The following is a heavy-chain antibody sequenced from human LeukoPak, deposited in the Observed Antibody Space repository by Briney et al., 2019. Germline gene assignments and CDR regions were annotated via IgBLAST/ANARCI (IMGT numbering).Heavy chain of an antibody. Sequence: ASVKVSCKASGYTHTHYFLHWVRQAPEQRPEWMGWINPKSGDTSVGRKFQGQVPLTRGPSTNTTFIELNSLTADDTAVYYCARGGSRSWVPEPINWFDPWGQGTLVTVSS. CDR3: ARGGSRSWVPEPINWFDP. D-gene: IGHD1-26*01. V-gene: IGHV1-2*02. J-gene: IGHJ5*02. CDR2: INPKSGDT. CDR1: GYTHTHYF.